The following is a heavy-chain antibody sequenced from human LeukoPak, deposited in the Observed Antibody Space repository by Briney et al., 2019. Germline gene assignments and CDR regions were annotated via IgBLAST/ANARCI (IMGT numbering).Heavy chain of an antibody. J-gene: IGHJ4*02. V-gene: IGHV1-69*04. D-gene: IGHD6-13*01. Sequence: SAKVSCKASGGTFSSYAISWVRQAPGQGLEWMGRIIPILGIANYAQKFQGRVTITADKSTSTAYMELSSLRSEDTAVYYCATGLAAAGASFDYWGQGTLVTVSS. CDR1: GGTFSSYA. CDR2: IIPILGIA. CDR3: ATGLAAAGASFDY.